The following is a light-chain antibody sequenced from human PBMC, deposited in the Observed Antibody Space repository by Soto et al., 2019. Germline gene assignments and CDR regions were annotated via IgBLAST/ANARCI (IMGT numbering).Light chain of an antibody. Sequence: QSVLTQPPSASGTPGRRVTISCSGSSSNIGSNYVYWYQQLPGTAPKLLTYRNNQRPSGVPDRFSGSKSGTSASLAISGLRSEDEADYYCAAWDDSLSGYVFGTGTKVTVL. V-gene: IGLV1-47*01. CDR1: SSNIGSNY. CDR3: AAWDDSLSGYV. CDR2: RNN. J-gene: IGLJ1*01.